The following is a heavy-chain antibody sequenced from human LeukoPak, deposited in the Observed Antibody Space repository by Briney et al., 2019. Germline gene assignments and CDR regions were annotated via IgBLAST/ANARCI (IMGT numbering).Heavy chain of an antibody. CDR1: GFTVSSNY. Sequence: GGSLRLSCAASGFTVSSNYMSWVRQAPGKGLEWVSVIYSGGSTYYADSVKGRFTISRDNSKNTLYLQMDSLRAEDTAVYYCARAYSGYVPYYFDYWGQGTLVTVSS. CDR3: ARAYSGYVPYYFDY. V-gene: IGHV3-53*01. D-gene: IGHD5-12*01. CDR2: IYSGGST. J-gene: IGHJ4*02.